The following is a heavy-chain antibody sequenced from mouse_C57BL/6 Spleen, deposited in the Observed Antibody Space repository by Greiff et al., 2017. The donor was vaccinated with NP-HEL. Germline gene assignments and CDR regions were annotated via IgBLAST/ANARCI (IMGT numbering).Heavy chain of an antibody. CDR2: IWSGGST. D-gene: IGHD2-4*01. V-gene: IGHV2-2*01. CDR1: GFSLTSYG. J-gene: IGHJ4*01. CDR3: ARKDDYVPYAMDY. Sequence: VKLMESGPGLVQPSQSLSITCTVSGFSLTSYGVHWVRQSPGKGLEWLGVIWSGGSTDYNAAFISRLSISKDNSKSQVFFKMNSLQADDTAIYYCARKDDYVPYAMDYWGQGTSVTVSS.